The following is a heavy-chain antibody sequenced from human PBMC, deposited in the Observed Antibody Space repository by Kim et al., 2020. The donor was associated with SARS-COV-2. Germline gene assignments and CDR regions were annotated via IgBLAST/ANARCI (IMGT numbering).Heavy chain of an antibody. V-gene: IGHV3-23*01. CDR2: T. CDR3: AKDHGYFDSDY. D-gene: IGHD3-9*01. Sequence: TYDADPVKGRVTHSRDNSKNTLYLQMNRLRAEDTAVYYCAKDHGYFDSDYWGQGTLVTVSS. J-gene: IGHJ4*02.